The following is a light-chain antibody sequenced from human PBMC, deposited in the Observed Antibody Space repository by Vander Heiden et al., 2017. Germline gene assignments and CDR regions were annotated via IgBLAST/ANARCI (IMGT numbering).Light chain of an antibody. CDR2: GAS. Sequence: EIVMTQSPATLSVSPGERATLSCRASQSVSSNLAWYPQTPSQAPRLVIYGASTRATGIPDRFSGSGSGTEFTLTISSLQSEDVAVYYCQQYNNWPPYTFGQGTNLEIK. CDR3: QQYNNWPPYT. CDR1: QSVSSN. V-gene: IGKV3-15*01. J-gene: IGKJ2*01.